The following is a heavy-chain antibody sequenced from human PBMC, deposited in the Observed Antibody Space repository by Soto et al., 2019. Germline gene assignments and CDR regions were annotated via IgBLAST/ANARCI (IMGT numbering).Heavy chain of an antibody. CDR2: INHGGST. CDR3: ARDSTRRGACDI. D-gene: IGHD4-4*01. CDR1: GGSFSGYY. Sequence: SETLSLTCAVYGGSFSGYYWSWIRQPPGKGLEWIGEINHGGSTNYNPSLKSRVTISVDTSKNQFSLKLSSVTAADTAVYFCARDSTRRGACDIWGQGTMVTVSS. J-gene: IGHJ3*02. V-gene: IGHV4-34*01.